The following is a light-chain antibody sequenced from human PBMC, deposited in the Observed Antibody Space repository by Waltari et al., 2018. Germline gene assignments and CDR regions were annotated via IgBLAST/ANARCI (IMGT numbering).Light chain of an antibody. V-gene: IGLV2-11*01. Sequence: QSALTQPRSVSGPPGQSVPIPCPGTSSALGGYTFVSWYQQHPGKVPKLMIYDVNKRPSGVPDRFSGSKSGNTASLTISGLQAEDEADYFCCSYAGSYTVFGGGTKLTVL. CDR2: DVN. CDR1: SSALGGYTF. CDR3: CSYAGSYTV. J-gene: IGLJ3*02.